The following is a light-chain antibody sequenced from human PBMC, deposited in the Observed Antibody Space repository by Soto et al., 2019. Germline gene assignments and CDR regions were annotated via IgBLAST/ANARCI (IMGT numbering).Light chain of an antibody. J-gene: IGLJ3*02. CDR1: SGHSSYI. CDR2: LEGSGSY. V-gene: IGLV4-60*02. Sequence: QPVLTQSSSASASLGSSVKLTCTLSSGHSSYIIAWHQQQPGKAPRYLMKLEGSGSYNKGSGVPDRFSGSGSGADRYLTISNLPFEDEADYYCETWDSDTRVFGGGTKLTVL. CDR3: ETWDSDTRV.